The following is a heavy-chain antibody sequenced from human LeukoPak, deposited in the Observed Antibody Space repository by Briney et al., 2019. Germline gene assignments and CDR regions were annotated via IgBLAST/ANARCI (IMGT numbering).Heavy chain of an antibody. CDR1: GFTFRIYS. D-gene: IGHD6-13*01. V-gene: IGHV3-23*01. J-gene: IGHJ4*02. CDR3: AKAGYSSSWPLDY. Sequence: GGSLRVSCAAPGFTFRIYSMNWVRQAPGAGLWWASSIGPSSGDIYYADSVKGRFTISRDNSKNTLLLEMNSLRVEDTAVYYCAKAGYSSSWPLDYWGQGTQVTVSS. CDR2: IGPSSGDI.